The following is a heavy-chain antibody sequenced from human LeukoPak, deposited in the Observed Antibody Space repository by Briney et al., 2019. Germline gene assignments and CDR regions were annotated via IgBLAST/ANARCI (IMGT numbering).Heavy chain of an antibody. CDR1: GYTFTSYD. Sequence: VSVKVSCKASGYTFTSYDINWVRQATGQGPEWMGWMNPNSGNTGYAQKFQGRVTMTRNTSISTAYMELSSLRSEDTAVYYCARARRAGVFKVAGTWYYYMDVWGKGTTVTVSS. D-gene: IGHD6-19*01. CDR2: MNPNSGNT. CDR3: ARARRAGVFKVAGTWYYYMDV. J-gene: IGHJ6*03. V-gene: IGHV1-8*01.